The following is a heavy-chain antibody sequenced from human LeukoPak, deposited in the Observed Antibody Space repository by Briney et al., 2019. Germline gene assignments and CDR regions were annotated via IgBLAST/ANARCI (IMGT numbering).Heavy chain of an antibody. D-gene: IGHD2-21*01. V-gene: IGHV1-8*01. CDR2: MNLNSGNT. J-gene: IGHJ3*01. CDR3: ARGFVGAYCGGDCHPMATEL. Sequence: ASVKVSCKASGYTFTSYDIHWVRQATAQGLEWMGWMNLNSGNTGYAQKFQGRVTMTRNTSISTACMELNSMRSEDTAVYYCARGFVGAYCGGDCHPMATELWGQGTMVTVSS. CDR1: GYTFTSYD.